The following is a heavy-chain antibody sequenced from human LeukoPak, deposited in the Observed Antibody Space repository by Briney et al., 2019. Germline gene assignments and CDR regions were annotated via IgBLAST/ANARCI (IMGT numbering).Heavy chain of an antibody. V-gene: IGHV3-21*01. CDR3: ARDLPDSSGPFPGHFDY. J-gene: IGHJ4*02. CDR1: GFTFSNYH. CDR2: ISSSSSYI. D-gene: IGHD3-22*01. Sequence: SGGSLRLSCAASGFTFSNYHINWIRQAPGKGLEWVSSISSSSSYIYYADSVKGRFTISRDNAKNSLYLQMNSLRAEDTAVYYCARDLPDSSGPFPGHFDYWGQGTLVTVSS.